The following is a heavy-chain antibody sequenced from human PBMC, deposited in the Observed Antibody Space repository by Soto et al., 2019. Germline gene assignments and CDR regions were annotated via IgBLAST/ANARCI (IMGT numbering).Heavy chain of an antibody. J-gene: IGHJ6*02. CDR1: GFTFSSYG. D-gene: IGHD3-3*01. CDR2: IWYDGSNK. CDR3: ASTNIDDFWSGYYGGMDV. Sequence: AGGSLRLSCAASGFTFSSYGMHWVRQAPGKGLEWVAVIWYDGSNKYYADSVKGRFTISRDNSKNTLYLQMNSLRAEDTAVYYWASTNIDDFWSGYYGGMDVWGQGTTVTVSS. V-gene: IGHV3-33*01.